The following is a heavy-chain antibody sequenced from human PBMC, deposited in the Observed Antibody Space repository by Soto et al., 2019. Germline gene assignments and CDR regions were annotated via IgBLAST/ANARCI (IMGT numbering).Heavy chain of an antibody. V-gene: IGHV4-59*01. Sequence: PSEALCLTCTVSGASISKSYRSWSRQPPGKRLEWIGYIYYSGTTNYNPSLNSRVTISVDTSKNQFSLKLSSVTAADTAVYYCARDRGGSYLNDAFDIWGQGTMVT. CDR3: ARDRGGSYLNDAFDI. J-gene: IGHJ3*02. CDR1: GASISKSY. D-gene: IGHD1-26*01. CDR2: IYYSGTT.